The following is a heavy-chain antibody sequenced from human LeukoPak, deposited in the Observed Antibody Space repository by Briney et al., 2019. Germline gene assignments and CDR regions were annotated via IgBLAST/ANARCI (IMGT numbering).Heavy chain of an antibody. V-gene: IGHV1-46*01. Sequence: ASVKVSCKASGYTFTSNCIHWVRQAPGQGLEWMGMIYARDGSTSYAQKFQGRVTVTTDTSTSTVHMELSGLRSEDTAVYYCARDQEGFDYWGQGTLVTVSS. J-gene: IGHJ4*02. CDR1: GYTFTSNC. CDR3: ARDQEGFDY. CDR2: IYARDGST.